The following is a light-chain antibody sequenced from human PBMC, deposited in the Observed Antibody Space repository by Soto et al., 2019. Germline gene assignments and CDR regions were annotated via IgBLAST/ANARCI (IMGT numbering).Light chain of an antibody. V-gene: IGLV2-8*01. Sequence: QSALTQPRSVSGSPGQSVTISCTGTSNDVGGYNYVSWYQQHPDKAPKVLIYAVSKRPSGVPDRFSGSKSGNTASLTVSGLQADDEADYYCSSYAGSNNLVFGTGTQLTVL. J-gene: IGLJ1*01. CDR3: SSYAGSNNLV. CDR2: AVS. CDR1: SNDVGGYNY.